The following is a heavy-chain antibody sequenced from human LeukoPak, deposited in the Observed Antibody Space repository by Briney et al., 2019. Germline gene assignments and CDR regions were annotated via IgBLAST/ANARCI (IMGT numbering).Heavy chain of an antibody. V-gene: IGHV4-59*11. D-gene: IGHD5-12*01. J-gene: IGHJ5*02. CDR2: ISHSGST. Sequence: PSETLSLTCTVSGGSISSHYWNWIRQPPGKGLEWIGYISHSGSTNYNPSLKSRVTISVDTSKNQFSLNVSSVTAADTAVYYCARRNYDNWFDPWGQGTLVTVSS. CDR3: ARRNYDNWFDP. CDR1: GGSISSHY.